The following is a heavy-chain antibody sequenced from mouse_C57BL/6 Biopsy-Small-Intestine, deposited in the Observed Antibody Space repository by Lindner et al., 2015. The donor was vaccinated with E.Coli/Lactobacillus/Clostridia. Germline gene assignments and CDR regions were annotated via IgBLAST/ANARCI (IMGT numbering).Heavy chain of an antibody. Sequence: VQLQESGAELVKPGASVKLSCKASGYTFTRYWMHWVKQRPGRGLEWIGRIDPNGGGTKYNEKFKSKATLTVDKTSTTAYMQLSSLTFEDSAVYYCATTGTGTYWYFDVWGTGTTVTVSS. CDR3: ATTGTGTYWYFDV. J-gene: IGHJ1*03. V-gene: IGHV1-72*01. D-gene: IGHD4-1*02. CDR1: GYTFTRYW. CDR2: IDPNGGGT.